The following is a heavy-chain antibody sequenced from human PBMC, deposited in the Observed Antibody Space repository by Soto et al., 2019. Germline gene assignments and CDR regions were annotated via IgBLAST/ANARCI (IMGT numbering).Heavy chain of an antibody. CDR1: GFTFSTYA. V-gene: IGHV3-23*01. Sequence: EVQLLESGGGLVQPGGSLRLSCAASGFTFSTYAMNWVRQAPGNGLEWVSAISGSGGSIHYADSVKGRFTISRDNSKYTLYLQMNSLRDEDTAVYHCVKGFWKGDVWGQGTRVTVSS. J-gene: IGHJ6*02. CDR2: ISGSGGSI. CDR3: VKGFWKGDV. D-gene: IGHD1-1*01.